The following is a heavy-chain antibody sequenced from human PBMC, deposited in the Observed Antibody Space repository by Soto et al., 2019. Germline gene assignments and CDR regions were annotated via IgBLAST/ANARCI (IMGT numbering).Heavy chain of an antibody. CDR3: ARDGIWFGEKGIWFDP. J-gene: IGHJ5*02. Sequence: EVQLVESGGGLVKPGGSLRLSCAASGFTFSSYSMNWVRQAPGKGLEWVSSISSSSSYIYYADSVKGRFTISRDNAKNSLYLQINSLRAEDTAVYYCARDGIWFGEKGIWFDPWGQGTLVTVSS. V-gene: IGHV3-21*01. D-gene: IGHD3-10*01. CDR2: ISSSSSYI. CDR1: GFTFSSYS.